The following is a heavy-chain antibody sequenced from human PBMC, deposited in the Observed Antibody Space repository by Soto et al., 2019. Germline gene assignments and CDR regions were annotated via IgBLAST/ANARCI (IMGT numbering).Heavy chain of an antibody. Sequence: SETLSLTCAVSGGTISSSNWWSWVRQPPGKGLEWIGEIYHSGSTNYNPSLKSRVTISVDKSKNQFSLKLSSVTAADTAVYYCARVNVLRFLERTYYYYGMDVWGQGTTVTVSS. CDR3: ARVNVLRFLERTYYYYGMDV. D-gene: IGHD3-3*01. CDR2: IYHSGST. J-gene: IGHJ6*02. V-gene: IGHV4-4*02. CDR1: GGTISSSNW.